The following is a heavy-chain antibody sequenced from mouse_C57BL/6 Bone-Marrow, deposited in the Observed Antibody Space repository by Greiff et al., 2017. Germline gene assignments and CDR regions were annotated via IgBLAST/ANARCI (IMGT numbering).Heavy chain of an antibody. J-gene: IGHJ4*01. Sequence: QVQLQQPGAELVRPGSSVKLSCKASGYTFTSYWMDWVKQRPGQGLEWIGNIYPSDSETHYNQKFKDKATLTVDKSSSTAYMQLSSLKSEDSAVYYCARRNYAMDYWGQGTSVTVSS. V-gene: IGHV1-61*01. CDR3: ARRNYAMDY. CDR1: GYTFTSYW. CDR2: IYPSDSET.